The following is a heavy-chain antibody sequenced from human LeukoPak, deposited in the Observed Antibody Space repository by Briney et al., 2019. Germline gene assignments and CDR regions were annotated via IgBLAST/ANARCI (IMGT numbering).Heavy chain of an antibody. J-gene: IGHJ3*02. CDR2: IYYSGST. CDR1: GGSVSSGSYY. Sequence: KTSETLSLTCTVSGGSVSSGSYYWSWIRQPPGKGLEWIGYIYYSGSTNYNPSLKSRVTISVDKSKNQFSLKLSSVTAADTAVYYCARSRQQLALRAFDIWGQGTMVTVSS. D-gene: IGHD6-13*01. V-gene: IGHV4-61*01. CDR3: ARSRQQLALRAFDI.